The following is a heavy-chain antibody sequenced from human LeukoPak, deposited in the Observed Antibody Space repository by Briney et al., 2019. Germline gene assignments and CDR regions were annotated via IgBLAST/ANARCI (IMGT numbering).Heavy chain of an antibody. CDR2: ISGSAST. D-gene: IGHD3-3*01. J-gene: IGHJ3*02. CDR1: GFTFSSFA. CDR3: AKSLRNAFDI. V-gene: IGHV3-23*01. Sequence: GGSLRLSCAASGFTFSSFAMTWVRQAPGKGLKWVSAISGSASTYYADSVKGRFTISRDNSKNTLYLQMNSLRAEDTAVYYCAKSLRNAFDIWGQGTMVTVSS.